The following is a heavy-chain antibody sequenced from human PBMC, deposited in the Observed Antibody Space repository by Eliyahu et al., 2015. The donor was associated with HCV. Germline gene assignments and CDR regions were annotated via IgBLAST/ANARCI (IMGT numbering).Heavy chain of an antibody. Sequence: QLQLQESGPGLVKPSETLSLTCTVSGGSLSNYYWSXIRXXAGKGLEWIGRIYPSGSTNYDPSLRSRVTMSVDTSKNQFSLKLTSVTAADTAVYYCARGSLRVDYWGRGTLVTVPS. D-gene: IGHD3-10*01. J-gene: IGHJ4*02. CDR3: ARGSLRVDY. V-gene: IGHV4-4*07. CDR1: GGSLSNYY. CDR2: IYPSGST.